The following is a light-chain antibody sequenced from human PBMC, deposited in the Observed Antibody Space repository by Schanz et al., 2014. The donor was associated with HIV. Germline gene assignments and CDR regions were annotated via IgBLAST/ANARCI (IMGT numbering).Light chain of an antibody. Sequence: QSVLTQPPSASGTPGQTVTISCSGSSSNIGSNYVYWYHHPPGTAPKLLIYSNNQRPSGVPDRFSGSKSGNTASLTISGLQAEDEADYYCCSYAGSYTSLYVFGTGTKLTVL. CDR1: SSNIGSNY. J-gene: IGLJ1*01. V-gene: IGLV1-47*02. CDR2: SNN. CDR3: CSYAGSYTSLYV.